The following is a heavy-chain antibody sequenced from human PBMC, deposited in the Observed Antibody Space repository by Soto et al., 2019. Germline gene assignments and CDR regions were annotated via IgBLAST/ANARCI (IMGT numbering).Heavy chain of an antibody. CDR3: ARESEDLTSNFDY. V-gene: IGHV3-23*01. J-gene: IGHJ4*02. CDR1: GFTFSSYA. CDR2: ISGSGGST. Sequence: GSLRLSCAASGFTFSSYAMSWVRQAPGKGLEWVSAISGSGGSTYYAASVKGRFTVSRDNAKNSVYLDMNSLSAEDTAVYYCARESEDLTSNFDYWGQGTLVTVSS.